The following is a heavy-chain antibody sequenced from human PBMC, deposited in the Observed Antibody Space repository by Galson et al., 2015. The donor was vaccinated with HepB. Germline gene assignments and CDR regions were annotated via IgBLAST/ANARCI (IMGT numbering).Heavy chain of an antibody. CDR3: AKDGGYIVVGPRVRFNGAFDI. V-gene: IGHV3-23*01. J-gene: IGHJ3*02. CDR1: GFTFSSYT. CDR2: ISGSGGST. Sequence: SLRLSCAASGFTFSSYTMSWVRQAPGKGLEWVSAISGSGGSTYYADSVKGRFTISGDNSKNTLYLQMNSLRAEDTAVYYCAKDGGYIVVGPRVRFNGAFDIWGQGTMVTVSS. D-gene: IGHD2-2*01.